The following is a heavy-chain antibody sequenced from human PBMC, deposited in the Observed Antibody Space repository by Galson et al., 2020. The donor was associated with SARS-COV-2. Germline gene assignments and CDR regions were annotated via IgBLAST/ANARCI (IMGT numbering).Heavy chain of an antibody. CDR1: GDSVSSNSAA. D-gene: IGHD6-13*01. CDR3: ARGVRSIAAAGRHWYFDL. Sequence: SQTLSLTCAISGDSVSSNSAAWNWIRQSPSRGLEWLGRTYYRSKWYNDYAVSVKSRITINPDTSKNQFSLQLNSVTPEDTAVYYCARGVRSIAAAGRHWYFDLWVPGTLVTVSS. J-gene: IGHJ2*01. V-gene: IGHV6-1*01. CDR2: TYYRSKWYN.